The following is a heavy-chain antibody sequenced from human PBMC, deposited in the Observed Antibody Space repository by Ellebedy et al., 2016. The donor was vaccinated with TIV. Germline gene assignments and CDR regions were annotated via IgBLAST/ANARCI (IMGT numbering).Heavy chain of an antibody. CDR3: ARHYFDSRSYDGLDH. Sequence: ASVKVSCKASGGTFSSYGINWVRQAPGQGLEWMGLINPANGRTGYAQRFQGRVTMTRDTSTNTVYIELSSLSSEDTAVYYCARHYFDSRSYDGLDHWGQGTPVSVSS. J-gene: IGHJ4*02. CDR2: INPANGRT. D-gene: IGHD3-22*01. V-gene: IGHV1-46*01. CDR1: GGTFSSYG.